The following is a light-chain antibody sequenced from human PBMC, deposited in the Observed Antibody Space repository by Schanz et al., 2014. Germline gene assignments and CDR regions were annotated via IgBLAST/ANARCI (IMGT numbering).Light chain of an antibody. V-gene: IGKV3-20*01. CDR2: GAS. Sequence: EIVLTQSPGTLSLSPGERATLSCRASQSVSSNYLAWYQQKPGQAPRLLIYGASSRATGIPDRFSGSGSGTDFTLTISTLQAEDVAVYYCHQYYSAPLTFGGGTKVEI. CDR1: QSVSSNY. CDR3: HQYYSAPLT. J-gene: IGKJ4*01.